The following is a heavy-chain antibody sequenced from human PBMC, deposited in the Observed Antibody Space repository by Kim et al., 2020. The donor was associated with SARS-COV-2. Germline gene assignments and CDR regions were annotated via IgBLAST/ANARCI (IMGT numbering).Heavy chain of an antibody. CDR1: GYTFTTYS. CDR3: ARDLFRDTYGYLGYSHYGMDV. D-gene: IGHD5-18*01. Sequence: ASVKVSCKASGYTFTTYSMNWVRQAPGQRLEWMGWINTNTGNPTYAQGLTGRFVFSSATPVTTAHLQISSLKAEDTAVYYCARDLFRDTYGYLGYSHYGMDVWGQGTTVTVSS. CDR2: INTNTGNP. J-gene: IGHJ6*02. V-gene: IGHV7-4-1*02.